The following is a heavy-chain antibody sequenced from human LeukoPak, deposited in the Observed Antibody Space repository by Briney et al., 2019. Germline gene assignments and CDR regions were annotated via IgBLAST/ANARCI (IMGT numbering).Heavy chain of an antibody. CDR3: ARVPTVYDFWSGPNYYYYYYMDV. J-gene: IGHJ6*03. D-gene: IGHD3-3*01. V-gene: IGHV3-48*04. CDR1: GFTFSTYS. CDR2: ISSSSSPI. Sequence: QTGGSLRLSCAASGFTFSTYSINWVRQPPGKGLEWLSYISSSSSPIYYADSVKGRFTISRDNAKNSLYLQMNSLRAEDTAVYYCARVPTVYDFWSGPNYYYYYYMDVWGKGTTVTVSS.